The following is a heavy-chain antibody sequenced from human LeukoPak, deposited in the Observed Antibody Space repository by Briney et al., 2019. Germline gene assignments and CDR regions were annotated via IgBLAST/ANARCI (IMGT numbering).Heavy chain of an antibody. CDR3: ARGLYPRWFGEQPEALDY. Sequence: PGGSLRLSCAASGFTVSSKYMSWVRQAPGKGLEWVSVIFSGGSTYYADSVKGRFTISRDNSKNTLYLQMNSLRAEDTAVYYCARGLYPRWFGEQPEALDYWGQGTLVTVSS. V-gene: IGHV3-53*01. D-gene: IGHD3-10*01. CDR1: GFTVSSKY. J-gene: IGHJ4*02. CDR2: IFSGGST.